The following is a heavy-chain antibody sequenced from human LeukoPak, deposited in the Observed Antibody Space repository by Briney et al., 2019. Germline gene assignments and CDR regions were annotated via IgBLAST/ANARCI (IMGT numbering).Heavy chain of an antibody. CDR2: INSDGSST. V-gene: IGHV3-74*01. J-gene: IGHJ3*02. Sequence: PGGSLILSCAASGFTFSSYWMHSVRQAPGKGLVWVSRINSDGSSTSYADSVKGRFTISRDNAKNTLYLQMNSLRAEDTAVYYCAKGYYDSSGYALYADAFDIWGQGTMVTVSS. D-gene: IGHD3-22*01. CDR1: GFTFSSYW. CDR3: AKGYYDSSGYALYADAFDI.